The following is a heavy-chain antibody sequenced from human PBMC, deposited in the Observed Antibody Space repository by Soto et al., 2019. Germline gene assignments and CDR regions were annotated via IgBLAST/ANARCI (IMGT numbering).Heavy chain of an antibody. Sequence: ASVKVSCKASGGTFSSYAITWVRQAPGHGLERMGGIIPIFGTPNYAQKFQGRVTIIADESTSTAYVELSRLRSEDTAIYYCAVGYSSGPVYWGQGTLVTVSS. J-gene: IGHJ4*02. CDR3: AVGYSSGPVY. V-gene: IGHV1-69*13. CDR2: IIPIFGTP. D-gene: IGHD6-19*01. CDR1: GGTFSSYA.